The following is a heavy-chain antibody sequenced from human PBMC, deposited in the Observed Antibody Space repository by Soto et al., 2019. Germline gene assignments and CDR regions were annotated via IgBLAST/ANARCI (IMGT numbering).Heavy chain of an antibody. V-gene: IGHV3-11*06. J-gene: IGHJ6*02. CDR3: ARGVRTGFYGMDV. CDR1: GFSFSDSY. Sequence: QVQLVESGGCLVKPGGSLRLSCAASGFSFSDSYMSWVRQAPGKGLEWVAYISGSSGYTGYADSVKGRFTISRDNAKNSLYLQMNSLRVEDTAVYYCARGVRTGFYGMDVWGQGTTVTVSS. CDR2: ISGSSGYT. D-gene: IGHD3-10*01.